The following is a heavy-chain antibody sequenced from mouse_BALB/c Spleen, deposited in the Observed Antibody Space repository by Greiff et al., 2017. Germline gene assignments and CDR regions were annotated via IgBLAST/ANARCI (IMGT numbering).Heavy chain of an antibody. Sequence: EVKVEESGPSLVKPSQTLSLTCSVTGDSITSGYWNWIRKFPGNKLEYMGYISYSGSTYYNPSLKSRISITRDTSKNQYYLQLNSVTTEDTATYYCARNYYDYYYYAMDYWGQGTSVTVSS. D-gene: IGHD2-4*01. J-gene: IGHJ4*01. V-gene: IGHV3-8*02. CDR1: GDSITSGY. CDR3: ARNYYDYYYYAMDY. CDR2: ISYSGST.